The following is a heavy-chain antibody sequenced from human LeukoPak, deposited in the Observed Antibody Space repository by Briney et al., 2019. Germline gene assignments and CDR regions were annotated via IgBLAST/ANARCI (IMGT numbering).Heavy chain of an antibody. V-gene: IGHV3-30*03. CDR2: ISYDGSNK. Sequence: GGSLRLSCVASAFSVSSNCMTWVRQAPGRGLEWVAVISYDGSNKYYADSVKGRFTISRDNSKNTLYLQMNSLRAEDTAVYYCARSARRWELLDYYFDYWGQGTLVTVSS. J-gene: IGHJ4*02. CDR1: AFSVSSNC. D-gene: IGHD1-26*01. CDR3: ARSARRWELLDYYFDY.